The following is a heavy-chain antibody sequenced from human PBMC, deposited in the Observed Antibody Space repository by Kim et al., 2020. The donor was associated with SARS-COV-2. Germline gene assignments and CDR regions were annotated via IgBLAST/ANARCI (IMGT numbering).Heavy chain of an antibody. CDR2: IRSKAYGGTT. CDR1: GFTFGDYA. CDR3: TREIGGYSSPPPFDY. Sequence: GGSLRLSCTASGFTFGDYAMSWVRQAPGKGLEWVGFIRSKAYGGTTEYAASVKGRFTISRDDSKSIAYLQMNSLKTEDTAVYYCTREIGGYSSPPPFDYWGQGTLVTVSS. D-gene: IGHD5-18*01. J-gene: IGHJ4*02. V-gene: IGHV3-49*04.